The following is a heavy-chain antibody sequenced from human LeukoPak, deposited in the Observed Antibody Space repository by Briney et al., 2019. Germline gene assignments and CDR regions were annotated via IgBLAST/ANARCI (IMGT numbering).Heavy chain of an antibody. Sequence: PGGSLRLSCAASGFTFSSYGMHWVRQAPGKGLEWVAFIRYDGSYKDYGDSVKGRFTISRDNSKNTLYLQMNSLRPEDTAVYYCAKDVVGQQWPENYWGQGTLVTVSS. CDR2: IRYDGSYK. CDR1: GFTFSSYG. D-gene: IGHD6-19*01. CDR3: AKDVVGQQWPENY. V-gene: IGHV3-30*02. J-gene: IGHJ4*02.